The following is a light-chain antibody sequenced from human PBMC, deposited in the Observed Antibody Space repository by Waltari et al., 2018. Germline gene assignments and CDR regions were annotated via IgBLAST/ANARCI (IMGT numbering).Light chain of an antibody. J-gene: IGKJ5*01. CDR2: DAS. CDR1: QSIRVE. Sequence: EIVLTQSPATLSLSPGERATLSCRASQSIRVEVAWYQQRPGQPPRLLIADASNRVTGIPGRFTGSGSGTDFTLTISSLEPEESGVYYCQQRNDWPITFGQGTRLEIK. V-gene: IGKV3-11*01. CDR3: QQRNDWPIT.